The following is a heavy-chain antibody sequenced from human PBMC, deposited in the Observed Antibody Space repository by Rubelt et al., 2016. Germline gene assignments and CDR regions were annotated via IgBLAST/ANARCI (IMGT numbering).Heavy chain of an antibody. Sequence: GGLVQPGGSLRLSCAASGFTFSSFAMSWVRQAPGKGLEWVSAISGNGGNTYYADSVKGRFTISRHNSKNTLYLQMNSLSAEDTAVYYCGSGSYSPYAMDVWGQGTTVTVSS. CDR1: GFTFSSFA. D-gene: IGHD3-10*01. V-gene: IGHV3-23*01. CDR2: ISGNGGNT. J-gene: IGHJ6*02. CDR3: GSGSYSPYAMDV.